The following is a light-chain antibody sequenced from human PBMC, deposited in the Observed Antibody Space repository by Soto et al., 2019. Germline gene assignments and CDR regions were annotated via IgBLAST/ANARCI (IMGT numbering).Light chain of an antibody. J-gene: IGKJ5*01. CDR3: QQRSNWPT. CDR1: QSVSSN. Sequence: EIVMTQSPATLSVSPGERATLSCRASQSVSSNLAWYQQKPGQAPRLLMYGASIRATGIPARFSGSGSGTDFTLTISSLEPEDFAVYYCQQRSNWPTFGQGTRLENK. V-gene: IGKV3-11*01. CDR2: GAS.